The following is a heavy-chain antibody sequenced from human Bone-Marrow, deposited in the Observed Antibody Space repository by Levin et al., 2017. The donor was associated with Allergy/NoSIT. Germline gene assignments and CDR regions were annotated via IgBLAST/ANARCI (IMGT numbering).Heavy chain of an antibody. Sequence: GGSLRLSCAASGFTFSNAWMSWVRQAPGKGLEWVGRIKSKTDGGTTDYAAPVKGRFTLSRDDSKNTLSLQMNSLKTEDTAVYYCTTGPDTAVDAFDSWGQGTMVTVSS. J-gene: IGHJ3*02. D-gene: IGHD5-18*01. V-gene: IGHV3-15*01. CDR1: GFTFSNAW. CDR2: IKSKTDGGTT. CDR3: TTGPDTAVDAFDS.